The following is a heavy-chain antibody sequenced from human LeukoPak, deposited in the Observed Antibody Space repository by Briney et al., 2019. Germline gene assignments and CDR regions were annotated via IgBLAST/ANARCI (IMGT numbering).Heavy chain of an antibody. V-gene: IGHV3-30*04. Sequence: GGSLRLSCAASGFTFSSYAMHWVRQAPGKGLEWVAVISFDGRNKYYADSVKGRFTISRDNFKNTLDLQMNGLRAEDTALYYCAREYIQYSYGYGGAVYWGQGTLVTVSS. CDR2: ISFDGRNK. CDR1: GFTFSSYA. D-gene: IGHD5-18*01. J-gene: IGHJ4*02. CDR3: AREYIQYSYGYGGAVY.